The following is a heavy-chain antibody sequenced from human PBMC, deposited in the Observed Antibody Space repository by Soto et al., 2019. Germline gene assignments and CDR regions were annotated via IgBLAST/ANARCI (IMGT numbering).Heavy chain of an antibody. CDR3: ARHVSAVGRRGYFDF. Sequence: SETLSLTCTVSGGSMSTSAYYWSWIRQHPGKGLEWIGYIYYSGSTFYNPSLMSRVTISVDTSKHQFSLKMTSVTAADTAIYYCARHVSAVGRRGYFDFWGRGTLVTVSS. V-gene: IGHV4-31*02. D-gene: IGHD5-18*01. J-gene: IGHJ4*02. CDR1: GGSMSTSAYY. CDR2: IYYSGST.